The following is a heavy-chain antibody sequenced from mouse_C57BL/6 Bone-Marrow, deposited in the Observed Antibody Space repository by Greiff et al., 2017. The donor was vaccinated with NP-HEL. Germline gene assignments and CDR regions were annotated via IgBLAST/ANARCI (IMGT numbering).Heavy chain of an antibody. CDR3: TSYDYPFAY. CDR1: GFNIKDDY. J-gene: IGHJ3*01. V-gene: IGHV14-4*01. Sequence: VQLQQSGAELVRPGASVKLSCTASGFNIKDDYMHWVKQRPEQGLEWIGWIDPENGDTEYASKFQGKATITADTSSNTAYLQLSSLTSEDTAVYYCTSYDYPFAYWGQGTRVTVSA. D-gene: IGHD2-4*01. CDR2: IDPENGDT.